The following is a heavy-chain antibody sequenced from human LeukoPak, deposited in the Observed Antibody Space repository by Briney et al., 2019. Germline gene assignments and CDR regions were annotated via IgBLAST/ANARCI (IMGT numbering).Heavy chain of an antibody. CDR3: AQYDSGGYYSTY. Sequence: SGTLSLTCGLSGYSVTSGYYWGWIRQPPGKGLEWIGTIYHRGTTYYNSSLKNRVTISIDKSKNHFTLNLTSVIAADTAVYYCAQYDSGGYYSTYWGQGTLVTVSS. CDR1: GYSVTSGYY. CDR2: IYHRGTT. D-gene: IGHD3-22*01. J-gene: IGHJ4*02. V-gene: IGHV4-38-2*01.